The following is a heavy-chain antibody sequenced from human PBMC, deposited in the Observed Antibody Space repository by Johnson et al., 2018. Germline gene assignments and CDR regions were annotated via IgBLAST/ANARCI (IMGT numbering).Heavy chain of an antibody. CDR1: GYTFTSYD. V-gene: IGHV1-8*01. Sequence: QVQLVQAGAEVKKPGASVKVSCKASGYTFTSYDINWVRQATGQGLEWMGWMNPNSGNTGYAQQFQGRVTMTRNTSISPAYMKLSSLRSEDTAVYYCARSLYGSGSLVRYYYYAIDVWGQGTTVTVSS. J-gene: IGHJ6*02. CDR3: ARSLYGSGSLVRYYYYAIDV. CDR2: MNPNSGNT. D-gene: IGHD3-10*01.